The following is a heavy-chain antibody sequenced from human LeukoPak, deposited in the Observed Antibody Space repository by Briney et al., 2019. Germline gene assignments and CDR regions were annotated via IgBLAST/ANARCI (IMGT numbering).Heavy chain of an antibody. CDR1: GFTFSSYS. CDR3: TRALTEYFDY. J-gene: IGHJ4*02. Sequence: GGSLRLSCAASGFTFSSYSMNWVRQAPGKGLEWVSSISSSSSYIYYADSVKGRFTISRDNSKNTVYLQMYSLRAEDTAVYYCTRALTEYFDYWGQGTLVTVSS. CDR2: ISSSSSYI. V-gene: IGHV3-21*01.